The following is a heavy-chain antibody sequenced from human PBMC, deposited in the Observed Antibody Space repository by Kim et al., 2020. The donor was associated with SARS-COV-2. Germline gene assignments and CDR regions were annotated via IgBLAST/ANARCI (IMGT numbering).Heavy chain of an antibody. V-gene: IGHV3-23*01. CDR2: ISGSGGST. CDR1: GFTFSSYA. CDR3: AKDGEEGYGDYLPGGSFDY. Sequence: EGSLRLSCAASGFTFSSYAMSWVRQAPGKGLEWVSAISGSGGSTYYADSVKGRFTISRDNSKNTLYLQMNSLRAEDTAVYYCAKDGEEGYGDYLPGGSFDYWGQGTLVTVSS. J-gene: IGHJ4*02. D-gene: IGHD4-17*01.